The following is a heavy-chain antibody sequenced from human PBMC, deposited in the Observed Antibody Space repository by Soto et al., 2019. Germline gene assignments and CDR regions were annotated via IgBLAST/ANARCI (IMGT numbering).Heavy chain of an antibody. Sequence: EVQLLESGGGLVQPGGSLRLSCTASGFTFSTYGMSWVRQAPGKGLEWVSSLSGDGTTTYYIDSVKGRFTISRDNSRKTLSLQMNSLRTEATAIYYCAKDISFDTSAYNYWGQGILVAVTS. CDR3: AKDISFDTSAYNY. V-gene: IGHV3-23*01. CDR2: LSGDGTTT. J-gene: IGHJ4*02. CDR1: GFTFSTYG. D-gene: IGHD3-22*01.